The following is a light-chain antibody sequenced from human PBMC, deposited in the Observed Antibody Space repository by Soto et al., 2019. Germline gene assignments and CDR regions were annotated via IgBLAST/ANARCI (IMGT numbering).Light chain of an antibody. J-gene: IGLJ1*01. CDR3: QSYDSSLSGHYV. CDR2: DVS. V-gene: IGLV2-11*01. CDR1: SSDFGGYNY. Sequence: QSALTQPRSVSGSPGQSVTISCTGTSSDFGGYNYVSWYQHHPGKAPKLMIYDVSERPSGVPDRFSGSKSGNTASLTISGLQAEDEADYYCQSYDSSLSGHYVFGTGTKLTVL.